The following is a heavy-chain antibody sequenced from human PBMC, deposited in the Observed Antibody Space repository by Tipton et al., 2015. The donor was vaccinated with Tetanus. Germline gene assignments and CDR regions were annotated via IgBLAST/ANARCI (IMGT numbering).Heavy chain of an antibody. Sequence: LRLSCAASGFTFSDYGMSWIRQPPGKGLEWIGNIYYRGSTYYSPSLRSRVVMSIDTSKNQFSLSLRSVTAADTAVYFCARYKTSLVTPGKYFDSWGQGALVTVSS. V-gene: IGHV4-59*04. CDR1: GFTFSDYG. J-gene: IGHJ4*02. CDR3: ARYKTSLVTPGKYFDS. D-gene: IGHD4-23*01. CDR2: IYYRGST.